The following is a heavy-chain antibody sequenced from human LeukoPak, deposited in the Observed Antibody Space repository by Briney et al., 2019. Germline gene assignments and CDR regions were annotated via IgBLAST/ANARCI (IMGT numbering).Heavy chain of an antibody. J-gene: IGHJ5*02. V-gene: IGHV3-21*01. CDR1: GFTLSSSA. CDR3: ARDRGFLEWLFVL. D-gene: IGHD3-3*01. Sequence: GGSLRLSCAASGFTLSSSAMNWVRQAPGKGLEWVSSINNVGSHIYYAGSVKGRFTISRDNSKNTLYLQMNSLRAEDTAVYYCARDRGFLEWLFVLWGQGTLVTVSS. CDR2: INNVGSHI.